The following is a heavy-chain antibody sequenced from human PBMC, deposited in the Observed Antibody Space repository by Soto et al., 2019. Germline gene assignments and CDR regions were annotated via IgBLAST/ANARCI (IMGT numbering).Heavy chain of an antibody. J-gene: IGHJ6*03. Sequence: PSPALSLTCAISGDSVSSNSAAWNWIRLSPSRGLEWLARTYYRSRWYNDYAVSVRSRITVNPDTSKNQFSLQLTSVTPEDTAVYYCAGTTSHQWYYMDVWGKGTTVTGSS. D-gene: IGHD1-7*01. CDR2: TYYRSRWYN. V-gene: IGHV6-1*01. CDR1: GDSVSSNSAA. CDR3: AGTTSHQWYYMDV.